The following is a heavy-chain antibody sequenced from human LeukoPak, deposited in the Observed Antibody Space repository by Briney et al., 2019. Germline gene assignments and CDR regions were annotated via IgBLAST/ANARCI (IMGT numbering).Heavy chain of an antibody. CDR2: INPNSGGT. Sequence: ASVKVSCKASGYTFTGYYMHWMRQAPGQGLEWMGWINPNSGGTNYAQRFQGWVTMTRDTSISTAYMELSRLRSEDTAVYYCARETGEYGFDYWGQGTLVTVFS. D-gene: IGHD1-1*01. J-gene: IGHJ4*02. CDR1: GYTFTGYY. CDR3: ARETGEYGFDY. V-gene: IGHV1-2*04.